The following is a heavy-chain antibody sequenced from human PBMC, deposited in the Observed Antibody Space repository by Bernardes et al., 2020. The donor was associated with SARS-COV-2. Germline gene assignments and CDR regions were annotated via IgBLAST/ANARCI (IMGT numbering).Heavy chain of an antibody. CDR3: ARILRDNGFGSGYYDL. CDR1: GFNFSSYA. J-gene: IGHJ2*01. V-gene: IGHV3-21*01. D-gene: IGHD4-17*01. CDR2: ITASTTYI. Sequence: GGSLRLSCAASGFNFSSYAMNWVRQAPGKGLQWVSSITASTTYIQYTDSVEGRFTVSRDNAKNSLYLEMTSLRAEDTAIYYCARILRDNGFGSGYYDLWAVAPWSPSPQ.